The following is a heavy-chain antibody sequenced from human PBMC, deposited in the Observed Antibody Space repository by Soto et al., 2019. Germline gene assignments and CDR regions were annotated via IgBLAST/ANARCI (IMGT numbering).Heavy chain of an antibody. CDR2: INSNGRST. V-gene: IGHV3-23*01. CDR3: AKDGIAVAGRDYYYAMDV. CDR1: GFAFNIYT. D-gene: IGHD6-19*01. J-gene: IGHJ6*02. Sequence: VQLLESGGGLVQPGGSLRLSCAASGFAFNIYTIYWLRQAPGRGLEWVSTINSNGRSTFHADSVKGRFTISRDNSKNTLYLQMNSLRAEDTALYYCAKDGIAVAGRDYYYAMDVWGQGTTVTVSS.